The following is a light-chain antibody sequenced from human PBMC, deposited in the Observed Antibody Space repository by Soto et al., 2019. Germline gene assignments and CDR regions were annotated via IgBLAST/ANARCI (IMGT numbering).Light chain of an antibody. CDR1: SSDVGGYNY. Sequence: SALTQPASVSGPPGQSITISCTGTSSDVGGYNYVSWYQQNPGKAPKLMIYDVSNRPSGVSNRFSGSKSGNTASLTISGLQAEDEADYYCSSYTSSSTLVFGGGTKLTVL. CDR2: DVS. CDR3: SSYTSSSTLV. J-gene: IGLJ2*01. V-gene: IGLV2-14*01.